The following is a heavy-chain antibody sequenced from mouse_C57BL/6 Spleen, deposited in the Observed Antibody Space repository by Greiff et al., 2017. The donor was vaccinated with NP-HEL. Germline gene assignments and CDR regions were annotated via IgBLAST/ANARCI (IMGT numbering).Heavy chain of an antibody. CDR3: ARWGGYAMDY. V-gene: IGHV1-82*01. Sequence: QVQLQQSGPELVKPGASVKISCKASGYAFSSSWMNWVKQRPGKGLEWIGGIYPGDGDTNYNGKFKGKATLTADKSSSTAYMQLSSLTSEDSAVYFCARWGGYAMDYWGQGTAVTVAS. J-gene: IGHJ4*01. CDR1: GYAFSSSW. CDR2: IYPGDGDT.